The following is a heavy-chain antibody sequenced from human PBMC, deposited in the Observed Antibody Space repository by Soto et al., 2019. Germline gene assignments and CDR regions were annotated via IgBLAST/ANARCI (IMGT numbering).Heavy chain of an antibody. J-gene: IGHJ4*02. CDR2: IFSNDEK. CDR1: GFSLSNARMG. D-gene: IGHD6-19*01. Sequence: QVTLKESGPVLVKPTETLTLTCTVSGFSLSNARMGVSWIRQPPGKALEWLAHIFSNDEKSYSTSLKSRLTISKDTSKSQVVLTMTNIDPVDTATYYCPRIRKQWLVPFDYWGQGTLVTVSS. CDR3: PRIRKQWLVPFDY. V-gene: IGHV2-26*01.